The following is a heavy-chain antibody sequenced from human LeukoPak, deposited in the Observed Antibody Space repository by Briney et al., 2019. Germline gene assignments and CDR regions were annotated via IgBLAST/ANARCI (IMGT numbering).Heavy chain of an antibody. CDR2: INHSGST. V-gene: IGHV4-34*01. CDR1: GGSFSGYY. CDR3: ARVVGGIAARPRNWFDP. Sequence: SETLSLTCAVYGGSFSGYYWSWIRQPPGKVLEWIGEINHSGSTNYNPSLKSRVTISVDTSKNQFSLKLSSVTAADTAVYYCARVVGGIAARPRNWFDPWGQGTLVTVSS. J-gene: IGHJ5*02. D-gene: IGHD6-6*01.